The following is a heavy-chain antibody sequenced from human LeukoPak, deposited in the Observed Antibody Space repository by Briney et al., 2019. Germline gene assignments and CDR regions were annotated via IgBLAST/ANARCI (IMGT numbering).Heavy chain of an antibody. CDR1: GGSISSYY. CDR2: IYYSGST. CDR3: ARAGEDFDWLWFDY. J-gene: IGHJ4*02. Sequence: SETLSPTCTVSGGSISSYYWSWIRQPPGKGLEWIGYIYYSGSTNYNPSLKSPVTISLDTSKNQFSLKLSSVTAADTAVYYCARAGEDFDWLWFDYWGQGTLVTVSS. V-gene: IGHV4-59*01. D-gene: IGHD3-9*01.